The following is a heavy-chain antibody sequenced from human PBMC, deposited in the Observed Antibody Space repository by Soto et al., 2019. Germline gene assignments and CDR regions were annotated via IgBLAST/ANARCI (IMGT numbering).Heavy chain of an antibody. J-gene: IGHJ4*02. Sequence: SETLSLTCTVSGGSVSGYYWNWIRQPPGKGLEWIGYIYYTGITNYNPSLKSRVTISVDTSKNQFSLHLDSVTAADTAVYFCARASLMNLDTRGYHFYFGFWGRGSLVTVSS. D-gene: IGHD3-22*01. CDR3: ARASLMNLDTRGYHFYFGF. CDR2: IYYTGIT. V-gene: IGHV4-59*02. CDR1: GGSVSGYY.